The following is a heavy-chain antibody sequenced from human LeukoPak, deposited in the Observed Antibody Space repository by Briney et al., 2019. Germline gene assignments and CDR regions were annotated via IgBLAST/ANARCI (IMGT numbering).Heavy chain of an antibody. CDR3: TSPRDYDILTGCQY. CDR2: ISHDGSNK. J-gene: IGHJ4*02. D-gene: IGHD3-9*01. V-gene: IGHV3-30-3*01. CDR1: GFTFSTYA. Sequence: GGSLRLSCAASGFTFSTYAMHGVRQAPGKGLEWVAVISHDGSNKYYTDSVKGRFTISRDNSKNTLYLQMNSLRAEDTAVYYCTSPRDYDILTGCQYWGQGTLVTVSS.